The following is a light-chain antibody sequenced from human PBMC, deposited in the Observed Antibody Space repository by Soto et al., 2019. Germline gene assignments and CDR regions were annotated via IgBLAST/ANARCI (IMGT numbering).Light chain of an antibody. V-gene: IGKV3-15*01. CDR2: DAS. CDR3: QQYDRWPVT. Sequence: EVVMTQSPATLSVSPGERVTFSCRASQSVNTNLAWYQHKPGQSPRLLISDASTGASGIPPRFSGSGSGTEFTLTIDRLQSADVAVYYCQQYDRWPVTFGGGTKVEIK. CDR1: QSVNTN. J-gene: IGKJ4*01.